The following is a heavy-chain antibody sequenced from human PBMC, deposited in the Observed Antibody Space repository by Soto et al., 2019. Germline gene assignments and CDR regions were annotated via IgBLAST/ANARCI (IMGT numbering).Heavy chain of an antibody. CDR3: ARTPVPSKKWYSSSSEYYFDY. CDR1: GYTFTSYG. D-gene: IGHD6-6*01. CDR2: ISAYNGNT. Sequence: ASVKVSCKASGYTFTSYGISWVRQAPGQGLEWMGWISAYNGNTNYAQKLQGRVTMTTDTSTSTAYMELRSLRSDDTAVYYCARTPVPSKKWYSSSSEYYFDYWGQGTLVTVSS. V-gene: IGHV1-18*01. J-gene: IGHJ4*02.